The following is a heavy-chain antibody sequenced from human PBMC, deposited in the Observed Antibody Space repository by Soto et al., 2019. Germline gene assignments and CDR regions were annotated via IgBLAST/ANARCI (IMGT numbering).Heavy chain of an antibody. J-gene: IGHJ5*02. CDR2: VSGSGGTS. D-gene: IGHD6-19*01. Sequence: GGSLRLSCAASGFTFSRYDMNWVRQAPGKGLEWVSVVSGSGGTSYYADSVKGRFIISRDNSKNTLYLQMNSLRAEDTALYYCAKMGYSSDWSWGQGTLVTAPQ. CDR1: GFTFSRYD. CDR3: AKMGYSSDWS. V-gene: IGHV3-23*01.